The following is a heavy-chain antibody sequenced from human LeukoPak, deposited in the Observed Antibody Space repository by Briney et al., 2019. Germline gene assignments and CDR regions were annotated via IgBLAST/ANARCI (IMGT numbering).Heavy chain of an antibody. D-gene: IGHD3-3*01. CDR3: ARDRRRYDFWSGYYYY. V-gene: IGHV3-20*04. J-gene: IGHJ4*02. CDR2: INWNGGST. Sequence: GGSLRLSCAASGFTFDDYGMSWVRQAPGKGLEWVSGINWNGGSTGYADSVKGRFTISRDNAKNSLYLQMNSLRAEDTALYYCARDRRRYDFWSGYYYYWGQGTLVAVSS. CDR1: GFTFDDYG.